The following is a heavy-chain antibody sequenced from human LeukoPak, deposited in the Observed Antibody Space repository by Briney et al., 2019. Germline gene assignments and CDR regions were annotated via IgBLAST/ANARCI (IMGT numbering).Heavy chain of an antibody. V-gene: IGHV3-11*01. Sequence: ETGGSLRLSHCPSGLPQPIPRELDLRQAPGKGLEWVSTISGDGKNIYYADSLKGRFTISRDNAKTSLFLQTNSRRAEDTAIYYYARTKDNGRNDWRYFDNWGQGTLVTVSS. CDR1: GLPQPIP. D-gene: IGHD3-9*01. J-gene: IGHJ4*02. CDR3: ARTKDNGRNDWRYFDN. CDR2: ISGDGKNI.